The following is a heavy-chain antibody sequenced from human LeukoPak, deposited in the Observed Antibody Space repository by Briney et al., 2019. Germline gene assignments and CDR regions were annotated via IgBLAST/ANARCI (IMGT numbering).Heavy chain of an antibody. D-gene: IGHD6-13*01. CDR2: IYYSGYT. J-gene: IGHJ4*02. CDR1: GGSISSSTYS. Sequence: RPSETLSLTCTVSGGSISSSTYSWGWIRQPPGKRLEFIGSIYYSGYTYYNPSLKSRFTISIDTSKNQFSLKLNSVTAADTAVYYCAKLGLAAAAKFFDYWGQGTLVTVSS. V-gene: IGHV4-39*07. CDR3: AKLGLAAAAKFFDY.